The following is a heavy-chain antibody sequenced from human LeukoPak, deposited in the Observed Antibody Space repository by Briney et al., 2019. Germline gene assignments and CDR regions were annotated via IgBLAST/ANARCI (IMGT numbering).Heavy chain of an antibody. CDR2: ISYDGSNK. Sequence: GRSLRLSCAASGFTFSSYGMHWVRQAPGKGLEWVAVISYDGSNKYYADSVKGRFTISRDNAKNSLYLQMNSLRAEDTAVYYCARDKRESGSRYYYYYGMDVWGQGTTVTVSS. CDR1: GFTFSSYG. D-gene: IGHD3-10*01. CDR3: ARDKRESGSRYYYYYGMDV. J-gene: IGHJ6*02. V-gene: IGHV3-30*03.